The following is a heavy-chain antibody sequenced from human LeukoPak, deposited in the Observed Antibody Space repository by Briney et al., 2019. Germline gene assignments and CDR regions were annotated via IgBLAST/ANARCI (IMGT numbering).Heavy chain of an antibody. D-gene: IGHD2-15*01. J-gene: IGHJ5*02. Sequence: GGSLRLSCAASGFTFSSYAMHWVRQAPGKGLEYVSAISSNGGSTYYANSVKGRFTISRDNSKNTLYLQMGSLSAEDMAVYYCAREPLYYSGSSSYLGGLMPWGQGTLVTVSS. CDR2: ISSNGGST. V-gene: IGHV3-64*01. CDR1: GFTFSSYA. CDR3: AREPLYYSGSSSYLGGLMP.